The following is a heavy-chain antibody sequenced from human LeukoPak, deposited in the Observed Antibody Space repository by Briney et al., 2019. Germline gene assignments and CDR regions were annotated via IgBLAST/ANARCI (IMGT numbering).Heavy chain of an antibody. J-gene: IGHJ4*02. CDR1: GGTFSSYA. V-gene: IGHV1-69*04. CDR3: ARDQIPTYYYDSSGYGVDY. D-gene: IGHD3-22*01. Sequence: ASVKVSCKASGGTFSSYAISWVRQAPGQGLEWMGRIIPILGIANYAQKFQGRVTITADKSTSTAYMELSSLRSEDTAVYYCARDQIPTYYYDSSGYGVDYWGQGTLVTVSS. CDR2: IIPILGIA.